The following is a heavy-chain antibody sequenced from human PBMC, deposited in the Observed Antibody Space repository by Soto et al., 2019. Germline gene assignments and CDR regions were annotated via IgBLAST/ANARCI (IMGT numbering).Heavy chain of an antibody. CDR1: GGTFSSYA. D-gene: IGHD1-1*01. CDR3: AKAAQTRFNWNDLGNWFDP. Sequence: SVKVSCKESGGTFSSYAIAWVRQAPGQGLEWMGGIIPIFGIPNYAQKFQGRVAVTADESTNTAYMELSSLRSDDTAVYYCAKAAQTRFNWNDLGNWFDPWGQGTLVTVSS. V-gene: IGHV1-69*13. J-gene: IGHJ5*02. CDR2: IIPIFGIP.